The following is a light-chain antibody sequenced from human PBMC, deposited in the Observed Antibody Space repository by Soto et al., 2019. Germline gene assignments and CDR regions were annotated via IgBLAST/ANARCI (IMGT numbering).Light chain of an antibody. Sequence: QSALTQPRSVSGSPGQSVTISCTGDSNNVGGYNYVSWYQHHPGKVPQLIIYDVTKRPSGVPDRFSGSKSGNTASLTISGLQVEDEADYYCCSYAGTYTWIFGGGTKLPVL. J-gene: IGLJ2*01. CDR1: SNNVGGYNY. V-gene: IGLV2-11*01. CDR2: DVT. CDR3: CSYAGTYTWI.